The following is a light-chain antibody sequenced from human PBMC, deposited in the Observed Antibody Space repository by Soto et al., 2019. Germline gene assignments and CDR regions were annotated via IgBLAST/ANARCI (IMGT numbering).Light chain of an antibody. CDR1: QRLRRS. J-gene: IGKJ1*01. CDR2: GTS. Sequence: KWMTKSPGTLSLSPGERATLFCRASQRLRRSLAWYQQKSGQAPRLIIYGTSRRATGVPVRFSGSGSGTDFTLTISSLQSEDFGVYFCQQYDNWPWTFGQGTKVEMK. V-gene: IGKV3-15*01. CDR3: QQYDNWPWT.